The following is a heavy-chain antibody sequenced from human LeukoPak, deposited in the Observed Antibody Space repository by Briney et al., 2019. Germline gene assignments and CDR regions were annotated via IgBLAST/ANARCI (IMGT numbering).Heavy chain of an antibody. V-gene: IGHV3-7*03. Sequence: GLEWVASINHNGNVNYYVDSVKGRFTISKDNAKNSLYLQMNSLRAEDTALYHCARNNGMDVWGQGTTVIASS. J-gene: IGHJ6*02. CDR3: ARNNGMDV. CDR2: INHNGNVN.